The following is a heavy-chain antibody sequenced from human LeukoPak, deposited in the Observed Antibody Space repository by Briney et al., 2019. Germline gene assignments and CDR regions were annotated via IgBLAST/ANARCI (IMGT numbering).Heavy chain of an antibody. V-gene: IGHV2-70*01. CDR3: ASGLSWNFDY. J-gene: IGHJ4*02. D-gene: IGHD6-13*01. Sequence: SGPALVKPTQTLTLTCTFSGFSLNTRAMCVSWIRLPPGKALEWLASIDWNNDKYYSSSLKTRLTISKDTSKNQVVLTMTNMDPADTATYYCASGLSWNFDYWGQGTLVTVSS. CDR1: GFSLNTRAMC. CDR2: IDWNNDK.